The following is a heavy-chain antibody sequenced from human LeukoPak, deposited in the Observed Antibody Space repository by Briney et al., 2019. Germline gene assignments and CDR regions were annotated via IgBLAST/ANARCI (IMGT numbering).Heavy chain of an antibody. V-gene: IGHV4-4*07. D-gene: IGHD6-19*01. CDR1: GGSISSYY. CDR2: VSTSGGT. J-gene: IGHJ6*03. Sequence: PSETLSLTCTVSGGSISSYYWRWSRQPAGEGQEWIVRVSTSGGTNYNPSLKSRVTMSVDTSKNQFSLKLSSVTAADTAVYYCARDGIAVAGTVLYYYYYYMDVWGKGTTVTVSS. CDR3: ARDGIAVAGTVLYYYYYYMDV.